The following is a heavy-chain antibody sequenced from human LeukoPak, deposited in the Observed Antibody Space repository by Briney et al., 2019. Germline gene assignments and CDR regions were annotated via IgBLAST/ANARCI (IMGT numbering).Heavy chain of an antibody. D-gene: IGHD4/OR15-4a*01. J-gene: IGHJ4*02. CDR3: ARGGYPDYHHEAAHDY. V-gene: IGHV1-8*03. CDR1: GYTFTSYD. Sequence: GASVKVSCKASGYTFTSYDINWVRQATGQGLEWTGWMNPNSGNTGYAQKFQGRVTITRNTSISTAYMELSSLRSEDTAVYYCARGGYPDYHHEAAHDYWGQGTLVTVSS. CDR2: MNPNSGNT.